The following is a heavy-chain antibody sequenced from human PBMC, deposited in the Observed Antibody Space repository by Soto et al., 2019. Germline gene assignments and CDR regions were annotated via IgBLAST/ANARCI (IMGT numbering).Heavy chain of an antibody. Sequence: PSETLSLTCTVSGGSISSYYWSWIRQPPGKGLEWIGYIYYSGSTNYNPSLKSRVTISVDTSKNQFSLKLSSVTAADTAVYYCARSRITIFGVVITPDWFDPWGQGTPVTVSS. CDR3: ARSRITIFGVVITPDWFDP. V-gene: IGHV4-59*01. CDR1: GGSISSYY. CDR2: IYYSGST. J-gene: IGHJ5*02. D-gene: IGHD3-3*01.